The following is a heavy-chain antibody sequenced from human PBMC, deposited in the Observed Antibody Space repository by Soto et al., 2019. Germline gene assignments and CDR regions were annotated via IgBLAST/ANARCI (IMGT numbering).Heavy chain of an antibody. J-gene: IGHJ5*02. Sequence: GGSLRLSCAASGFTFSSYSMNLVRQAPGKGLEWVSSISSSSSYIYYADSVKGRFTISRDNAKNSLYLQMNSLRAEDTAVYYCASSAYQPLSSNWFDPWGQGTLVTVSS. V-gene: IGHV3-21*01. CDR1: GFTFSSYS. CDR3: ASSAYQPLSSNWFDP. D-gene: IGHD2-2*01. CDR2: ISSSSSYI.